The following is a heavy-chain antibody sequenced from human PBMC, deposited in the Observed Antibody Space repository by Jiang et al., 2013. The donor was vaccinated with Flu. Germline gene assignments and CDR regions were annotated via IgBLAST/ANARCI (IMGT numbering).Heavy chain of an antibody. J-gene: IGHJ4*02. CDR1: GGTFSSYA. V-gene: IGHV1-69*01. Sequence: VQLVESGAEVKKPGSSVKVSCKASGGTFSSYAISWVRQAPGQGLEWMGGIIPIFGIANYAQKFQGRVTITADESTSTAYMELSSLRSEDTAVYYCARDGSPYYYDSSGYYRFDYWAREPWSPSPQ. CDR2: IIPIFGIA. D-gene: IGHD3-22*01. CDR3: ARDGSPYYYDSSGYYRFDY.